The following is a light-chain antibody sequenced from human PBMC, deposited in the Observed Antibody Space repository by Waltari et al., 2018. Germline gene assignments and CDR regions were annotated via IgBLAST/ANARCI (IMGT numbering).Light chain of an antibody. J-gene: IGKJ1*01. CDR1: QSIGIN. CDR3: QQYNNWPRGT. Sequence: EMVMTQSPLTLSVSPGERATLSCRASQSIGINLAWYRQKPGQAPRLLISDASTRAAGIPARFTGSGSGTEFTLTISSLQSEDFAFYYCQQYNNWPRGTFGQGTKVEIK. CDR2: DAS. V-gene: IGKV3-15*01.